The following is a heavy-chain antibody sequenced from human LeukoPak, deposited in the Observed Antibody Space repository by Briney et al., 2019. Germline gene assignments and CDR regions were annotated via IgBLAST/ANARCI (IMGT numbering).Heavy chain of an antibody. CDR3: AKDIRAVAGSGYPGYFQH. CDR2: ISSSGSTI. D-gene: IGHD6-19*01. Sequence: GGSLRLSCAASGFTFSDYYMSWIRQAPGKGLEWVSYISSSGSTIYYAGSVKGRFTISRDNAKNSLYLQMNSLKAEDTAVYYCAKDIRAVAGSGYPGYFQHWGQGTLVTVSS. J-gene: IGHJ1*01. CDR1: GFTFSDYY. V-gene: IGHV3-11*01.